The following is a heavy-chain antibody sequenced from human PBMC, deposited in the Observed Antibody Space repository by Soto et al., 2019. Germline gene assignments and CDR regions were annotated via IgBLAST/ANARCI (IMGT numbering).Heavy chain of an antibody. Sequence: QVHLQQWGAGLLKPSETLSLTCSVYGGSFTDYYWTWIRQPPGKGLEWIGEISPSGSGNYNPSLRSRVPMSLDASKNQFSLNLYSATAADAAVYYCARARIEQLSYYHVALDVWGQGTPVTVSS. J-gene: IGHJ6*02. CDR2: ISPSGSG. V-gene: IGHV4-34*01. D-gene: IGHD1-1*01. CDR3: ARARIEQLSYYHVALDV. CDR1: GGSFTDYY.